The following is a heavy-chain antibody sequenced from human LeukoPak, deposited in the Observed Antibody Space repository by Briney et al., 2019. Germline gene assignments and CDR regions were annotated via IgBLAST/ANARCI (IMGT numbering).Heavy chain of an antibody. V-gene: IGHV3-23*01. D-gene: IGHD2-21*02. CDR1: GFTFSSYG. Sequence: GGSLRLSCAASGFTFSSYGMTWVRQAPGKGLEWVSTISDSGGSTYYADSVKGRFTISRDNSKNTLYLQMNSLRAEDTAVYYCARVHIAYCGGDCYYSYWGQGTLVTVSS. J-gene: IGHJ4*02. CDR2: ISDSGGST. CDR3: ARVHIAYCGGDCYYSY.